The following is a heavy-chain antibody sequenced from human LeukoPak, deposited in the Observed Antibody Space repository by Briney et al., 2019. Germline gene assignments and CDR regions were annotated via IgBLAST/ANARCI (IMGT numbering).Heavy chain of an antibody. Sequence: PSETLSLTCTVSGASISTYYCSWIRQPPGKGLEWIGNIYNSGTTDYNSSLKGRATISVDTSKNHFTLRLSSVTAADTAMYYCATDHGDSKLRDWGQGTLVTVSS. CDR3: ATDHGDSKLRD. CDR2: IYNSGTT. V-gene: IGHV4-59*01. J-gene: IGHJ4*02. CDR1: GASISTYY. D-gene: IGHD2-21*02.